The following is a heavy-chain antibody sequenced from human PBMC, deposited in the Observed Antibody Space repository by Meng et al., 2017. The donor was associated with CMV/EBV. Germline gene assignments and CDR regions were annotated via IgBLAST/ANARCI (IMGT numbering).Heavy chain of an antibody. CDR3: AHRLHGSGSYYPYYFDY. Sequence: LKESVLTLVKPTPTLTLTCTFSGFSLSTSGVGVGWIRQPPGKALEWLALIYWDDDKRYSPSLKSRLTITKDTSKNQVVLTMTNMDPVDTATYYCAHRLHGSGSYYPYYFDYWGQGTLVTVSS. CDR1: GFSLSTSGVG. V-gene: IGHV2-5*02. D-gene: IGHD3-10*01. CDR2: IYWDDDK. J-gene: IGHJ4*02.